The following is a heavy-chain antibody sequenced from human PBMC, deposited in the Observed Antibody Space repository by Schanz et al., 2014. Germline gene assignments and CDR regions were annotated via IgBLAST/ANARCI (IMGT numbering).Heavy chain of an antibody. V-gene: IGHV3-21*01. J-gene: IGHJ4*02. CDR1: GFTFSSNA. CDR2: ISSSSSYI. D-gene: IGHD6-19*01. CDR3: ARGSQWLVMGMTNYFDY. Sequence: EVQLLESGGGLVQPGGSLRLSCAASGFTFSSNAMCWVRQAPGKGLEWVSSISSSSSYIYYADSVKGRFTISRDNVKNSLYLQMNSLRAEDTAVYYCARGSQWLVMGMTNYFDYWGQGSLVTVSS.